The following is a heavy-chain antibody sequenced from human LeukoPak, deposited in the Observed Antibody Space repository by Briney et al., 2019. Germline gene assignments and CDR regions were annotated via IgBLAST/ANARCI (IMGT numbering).Heavy chain of an antibody. CDR1: GFTFSSYG. D-gene: IGHD1-26*01. J-gene: IGHJ4*02. CDR2: IWYDGSNK. CDR3: TTDVGPLDY. V-gene: IGHV3-33*01. Sequence: GGSLRLSCAASGFTFSSYGMHWVRQAPGKGLEWVAVIWYDGSNKYYADSVKGRFTISRDNSKNTLYLQMNSLKTEDTAVYYCTTDVGPLDYWGQGTLVTVSS.